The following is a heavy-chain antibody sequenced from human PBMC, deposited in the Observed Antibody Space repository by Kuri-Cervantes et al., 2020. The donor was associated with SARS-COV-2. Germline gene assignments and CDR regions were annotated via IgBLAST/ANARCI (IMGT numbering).Heavy chain of an antibody. J-gene: IGHJ4*02. Sequence: GGSLRLSCAASGFTFSGYSMNWVRQAPGKGLEWVSSISSSSSYIYYADSVKGRFTISRDNAKNSLYLQMNSLRAEDMAVYYCARTDFWSGYYVDYWGQGTLVTVSS. D-gene: IGHD3-3*01. CDR2: ISSSSSYI. V-gene: IGHV3-21*01. CDR1: GFTFSGYS. CDR3: ARTDFWSGYYVDY.